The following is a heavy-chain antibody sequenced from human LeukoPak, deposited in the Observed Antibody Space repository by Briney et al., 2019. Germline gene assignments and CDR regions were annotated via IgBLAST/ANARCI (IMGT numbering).Heavy chain of an antibody. CDR2: INTGNGNT. D-gene: IGHD5-24*01. CDR1: GYTFTNYA. Sequence: ASVEVSCKASGYTFTNYAMHWVRQAPGQRLEWMGWINTGNGNTKYSQEFQGRVTITRDTSANTAYMELSSLRSEDMGVYYCARDRGDGYSYYYYSMDVWGKGTTVTVSS. CDR3: ARDRGDGYSYYYYSMDV. V-gene: IGHV1-3*03. J-gene: IGHJ6*03.